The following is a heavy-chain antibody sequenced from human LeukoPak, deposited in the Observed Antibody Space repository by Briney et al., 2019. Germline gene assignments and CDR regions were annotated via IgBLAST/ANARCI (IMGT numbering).Heavy chain of an antibody. D-gene: IGHD2-15*01. J-gene: IGHJ5*02. CDR2: IYYSGST. V-gene: IGHV4-59*01. CDR3: AAIPRYCGGGSCYWFDP. Sequence: SETLSLTCTVSGGSISSYYWSWIRQPPGKGLEWIGYIYYSGSTNYNPSLKSRVTISVDTSKNQFSLNLSSVTAADTAVYYCAAIPRYCGGGSCYWFDPWGQGTLVTVSS. CDR1: GGSISSYY.